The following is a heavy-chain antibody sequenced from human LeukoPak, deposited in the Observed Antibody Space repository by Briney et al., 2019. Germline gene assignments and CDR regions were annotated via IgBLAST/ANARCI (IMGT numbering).Heavy chain of an antibody. CDR3: ARYHTALNY. CDR1: GFTFNSYE. Sequence: GGCPRLSCAASGFTFNSYEMNWVRQAPGKGLEWVSYISSSGSPIYYADSVEGRFAISRDNSKNTVYLQLNNLRVEDTAVYYCARYHTALNYWGQATMVTASS. CDR2: ISSSGSPI. J-gene: IGHJ4*02. D-gene: IGHD5-18*01. V-gene: IGHV3-48*03.